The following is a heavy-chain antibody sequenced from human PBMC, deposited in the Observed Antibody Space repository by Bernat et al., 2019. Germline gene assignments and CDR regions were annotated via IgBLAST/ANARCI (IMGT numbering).Heavy chain of an antibody. CDR1: GFTFSSYD. J-gene: IGHJ3*02. Sequence: EVQLVESGGGLVQPGGSLRLSCAASGFTFSSYDMHWVRQATGKGLEWVSAIGTAGDTYYPGSVKGRFTISRESAKNSLYLQMNSLRAGDTAVYYCARGWSSSGYDDAFDIWGQGTMVTVSS. CDR3: ARGWSSSGYDDAFDI. D-gene: IGHD3-22*01. CDR2: IGTAGDT. V-gene: IGHV3-13*01.